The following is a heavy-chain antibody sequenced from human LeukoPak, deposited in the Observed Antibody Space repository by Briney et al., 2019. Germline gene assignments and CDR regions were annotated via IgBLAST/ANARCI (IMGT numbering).Heavy chain of an antibody. J-gene: IGHJ4*02. Sequence: PGGSLRLSCAASGFTFSSYAMNWVRQAPGKGLEWVSSISGRSADIYYADSVKGRFTISRDNAKNSVFLQMNNLRVEDTAIYYCARRGYHDSSGYDYWGQGTPVTVFS. D-gene: IGHD3-22*01. CDR3: ARRGYHDSSGYDY. V-gene: IGHV3-21*06. CDR1: GFTFSSYA. CDR2: ISGRSADI.